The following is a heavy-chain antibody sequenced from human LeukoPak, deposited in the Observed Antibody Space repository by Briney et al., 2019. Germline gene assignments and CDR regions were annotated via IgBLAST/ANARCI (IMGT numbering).Heavy chain of an antibody. V-gene: IGHV3-33*06. CDR1: GFTFSSYG. J-gene: IGHJ6*02. CDR3: AKEGAGGPYSAAVAYRAVYYYGMDV. CDR2: IWYEGSNK. Sequence: GRSLRPSCAAPGFTFSSYGMHWVRKAPAKGLEGVAVIWYEGSNKNYADSVKGRFTISRDNSKNTMYLQMNSLRAEDTAVYYCAKEGAGGPYSAAVAYRAVYYYGMDVWGQGTTVTVSS. D-gene: IGHD6-19*01.